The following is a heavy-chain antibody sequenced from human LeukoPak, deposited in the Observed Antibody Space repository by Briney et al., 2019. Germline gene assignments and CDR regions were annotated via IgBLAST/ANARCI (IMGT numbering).Heavy chain of an antibody. CDR3: ASTVVVVPAASPGVHYYYMDV. V-gene: IGHV4-61*02. Sequence: SETLSLTCTVSGGSISSGSYYWSWIRQPAGKGLEWIGRIYTSGSTNYNPSLKSRVTISVDTSKNQFSLKLSSVTAADTAVYYCASTVVVVPAASPGVHYYYMDVWGKGTTVTVSS. D-gene: IGHD2-2*01. J-gene: IGHJ6*03. CDR2: IYTSGST. CDR1: GGSISSGSYY.